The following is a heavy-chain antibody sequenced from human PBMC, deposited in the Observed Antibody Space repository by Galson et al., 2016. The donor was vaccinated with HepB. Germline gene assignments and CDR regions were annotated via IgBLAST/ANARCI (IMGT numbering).Heavy chain of an antibody. J-gene: IGHJ4*02. CDR1: GFTFSRYP. CDR3: ARSYNDFWSGFYSYYFDY. V-gene: IGHV3-30*04. D-gene: IGHD3-3*01. Sequence: SLRLSCAASGFTFSRYPMHWVRQAPGKGLQWVAIISYDGSEKYYADSLKGRFTISRDNSKNTLNLQMNGLRAEDTAVYYCARSYNDFWSGFYSYYFDYWGQGTLVTVSS. CDR2: ISYDGSEK.